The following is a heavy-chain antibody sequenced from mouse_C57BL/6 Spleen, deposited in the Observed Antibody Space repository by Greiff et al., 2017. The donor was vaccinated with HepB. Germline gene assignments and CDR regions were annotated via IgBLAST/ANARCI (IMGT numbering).Heavy chain of an antibody. V-gene: IGHV1-55*01. CDR3: ARADGYSRGKMYFDY. Sequence: QVQLQQPGAELVKPGASVKMSCNASGYTFTSYWITWVKQRPGQGLEWIGDIYPGSGSTNYNEKFKSKATLTVDTSSSTAYMQLSSLTSEDSAVYYCARADGYSRGKMYFDYWGQGTTLTVSS. CDR2: IYPGSGST. D-gene: IGHD2-3*01. CDR1: GYTFTSYW. J-gene: IGHJ2*01.